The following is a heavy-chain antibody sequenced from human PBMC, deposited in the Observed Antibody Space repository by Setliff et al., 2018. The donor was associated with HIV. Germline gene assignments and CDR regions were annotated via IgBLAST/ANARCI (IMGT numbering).Heavy chain of an antibody. CDR3: ARAGGGATDQAFDI. D-gene: IGHD2-2*01. CDR2: IDPNGGAT. J-gene: IGHJ3*02. Sequence: ASVKVSCKAFGYTFTSYFLHWVRQAPGQGLEWLGIIDPNGGATNNAQKLQGRLTVATDTSTGTLYMELSNLRSDDSAVYYCARAGGGATDQAFDIWGQGTMXTVSS. CDR1: GYTFTSYF. V-gene: IGHV1-46*01.